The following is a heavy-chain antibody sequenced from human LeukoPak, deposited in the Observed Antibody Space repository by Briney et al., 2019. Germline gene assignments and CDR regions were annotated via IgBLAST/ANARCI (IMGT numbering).Heavy chain of an antibody. CDR3: VRGGAVIPAWDY. CDR1: VFSFTTYW. J-gene: IGHJ4*02. D-gene: IGHD2-2*01. CDR2: INQDESSQ. Sequence: GGSLRLSCAASVFSFTTYWMGWVRQAPGKGLEWVANINQDESSQYYVDAVRGRFTISRDNAKNSLNLQMNSLRGEDTAVYYCVRGGAVIPAWDYWGQGTLVTVSS. V-gene: IGHV3-7*01.